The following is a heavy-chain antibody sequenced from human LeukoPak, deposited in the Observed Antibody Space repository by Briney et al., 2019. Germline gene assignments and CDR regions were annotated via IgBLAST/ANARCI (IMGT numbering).Heavy chain of an antibody. Sequence: ASVKVSCKASGYTFTSYYMHWVRQAPGQGLEWMGIINPSGGSTSYAQKFQGRVTMTRDMSTSTVYMELSSLRSEDMAVYYCARGVVKGNWFDPWGQGTLVTVSS. CDR2: INPSGGST. V-gene: IGHV1-46*01. J-gene: IGHJ5*02. CDR1: GYTFTSYY. CDR3: ARGVVKGNWFDP. D-gene: IGHD4-23*01.